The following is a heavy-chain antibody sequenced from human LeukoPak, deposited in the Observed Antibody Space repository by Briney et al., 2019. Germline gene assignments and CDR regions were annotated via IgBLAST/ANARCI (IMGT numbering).Heavy chain of an antibody. V-gene: IGHV3-20*04. CDR2: INWNGGST. J-gene: IGHJ4*02. CDR1: GFTFDDYG. CDR3: AREGVLLWFGELRPEYYFDY. Sequence: SGGSLRLSCAASGFTFDDYGMSWVRQAPGKGLEWVSGINWNGGSTGYAGSVKGRFTISRDNAKNSLYLQMNSLRAEDTALYYCAREGVLLWFGELRPEYYFDYWGQGTLVTVSS. D-gene: IGHD3-10*01.